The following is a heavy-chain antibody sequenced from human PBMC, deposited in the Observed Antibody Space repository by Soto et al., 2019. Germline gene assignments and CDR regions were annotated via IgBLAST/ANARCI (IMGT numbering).Heavy chain of an antibody. V-gene: IGHV3-30*18. D-gene: IGHD3-10*01. CDR2: ISYDGGNK. CDR1: GFTFSSYG. Sequence: PGGSLRLSCAASGFTFSSYGMHWVRQAPGKGLEWVAVISYDGGNKYYADSVKGRFTISRDNSKNTLYLQMNSLRAEDTAVYYCAKGVLWSLPYYYYYYGMDVWGQGTTVTVSS. J-gene: IGHJ6*02. CDR3: AKGVLWSLPYYYYYYGMDV.